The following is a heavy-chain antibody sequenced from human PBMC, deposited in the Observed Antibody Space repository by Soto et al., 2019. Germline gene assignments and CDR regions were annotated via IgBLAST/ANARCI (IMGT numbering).Heavy chain of an antibody. CDR3: AKYAHVLRYFDWPREYGMDV. CDR2: ISGSGGST. J-gene: IGHJ6*02. V-gene: IGHV3-23*01. D-gene: IGHD3-9*01. Sequence: GGSLRLSCAASGFTFSSYAMSWVRQAPGKGLEWVSAISGSGGSTYYADSVKGRFTISRDNSKNTLYLQMNSLRAEDTAVYYCAKYAHVLRYFDWPREYGMDVWGQGTTVTVSS. CDR1: GFTFSSYA.